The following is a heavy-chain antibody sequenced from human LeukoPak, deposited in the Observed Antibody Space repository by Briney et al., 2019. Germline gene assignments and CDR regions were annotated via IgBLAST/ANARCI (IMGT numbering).Heavy chain of an antibody. D-gene: IGHD3-3*01. J-gene: IGHJ3*02. CDR3: VRDFDAWSAIDI. CDR1: GGSISGYY. Sequence: SETLSLTCTVSGGSISGYYWRWLRQPPGKGLEWIGCFSYSGSTKYNPSLKSRVSISLDTSKKQFSLHLCSVTAADTAVYYCVRDFDAWSAIDIWGQGTMVTVSS. CDR2: FSYSGST. V-gene: IGHV4-59*01.